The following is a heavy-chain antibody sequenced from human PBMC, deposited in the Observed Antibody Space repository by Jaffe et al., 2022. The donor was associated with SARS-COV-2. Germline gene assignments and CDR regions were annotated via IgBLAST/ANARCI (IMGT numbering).Heavy chain of an antibody. V-gene: IGHV4-61*02. J-gene: IGHJ4*02. Sequence: QVQLQESGPGLVKPSQTLSLTCTVSGGSISSGSYYWSWIRQPAGKGLEWIGRIYTSGSTNYNPSLKSRVTISVDTSKNQFSLKLSSVTAADTAVYYCAREGSGSYYNTLFDYWGQGTLVTVSS. CDR2: IYTSGST. D-gene: IGHD3-10*01. CDR3: AREGSGSYYNTLFDY. CDR1: GGSISSGSYY.